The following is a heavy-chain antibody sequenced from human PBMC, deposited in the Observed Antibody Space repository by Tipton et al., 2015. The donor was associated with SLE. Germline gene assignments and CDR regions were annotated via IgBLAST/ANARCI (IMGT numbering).Heavy chain of an antibody. CDR2: ISSNGGST. CDR3: ARAGIAAAVDY. J-gene: IGHJ4*02. V-gene: IGHV3-64*02. D-gene: IGHD6-13*01. CDR1: GFTFSSYA. Sequence: GSLRLSCAASGFTFSSYAMRWVRQAPGKGLEYVSAISSNGGSTSYADSVKGRFTISRDNSKNTLYLQMGSLRAEDMAVYYCARAGIAAAVDYWGQGTLVTVSS.